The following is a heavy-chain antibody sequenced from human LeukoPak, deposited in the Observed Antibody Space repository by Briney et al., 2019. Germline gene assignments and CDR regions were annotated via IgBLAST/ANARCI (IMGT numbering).Heavy chain of an antibody. CDR3: ASKKQLWLGGYYYYYMDV. V-gene: IGHV4-34*01. D-gene: IGHD5-18*01. CDR1: GGSFSGYY. Sequence: PSETLSLTCAVYGGSFSGYYWSWIRQPPGKGLEWIGEINHSGSTNYNPSLKSRVTISVETSKNQFYLKLSSVTAADTAVYYCASKKQLWLGGYYYYYMDVWGKGTTVTISS. J-gene: IGHJ6*03. CDR2: INHSGST.